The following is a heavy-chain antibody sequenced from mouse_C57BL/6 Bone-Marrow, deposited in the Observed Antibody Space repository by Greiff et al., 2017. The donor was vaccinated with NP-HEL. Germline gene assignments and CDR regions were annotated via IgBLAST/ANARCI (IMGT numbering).Heavy chain of an antibody. CDR1: GFTFSDYG. D-gene: IGHD2-4*01. J-gene: IGHJ1*03. CDR2: ISNLAYSI. Sequence: DVKLVESGGGLVQPGGSLKLSCAASGFTFSDYGMAWVRQAPRKGPEWVAFISNLAYSIYYADTVTGRFTISRENAKNTLYLEMSSLRSEDTAMYYCATGGLRYFDVWGTGTTVTVSS. CDR3: ATGGLRYFDV. V-gene: IGHV5-15*01.